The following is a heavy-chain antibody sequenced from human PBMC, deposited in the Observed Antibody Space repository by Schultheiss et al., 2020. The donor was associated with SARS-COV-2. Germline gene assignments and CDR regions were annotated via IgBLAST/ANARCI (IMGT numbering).Heavy chain of an antibody. V-gene: IGHV3-11*06. CDR1: GFTFSDHY. J-gene: IGHJ4*02. CDR3: AKERPTTTCFDY. CDR2: ISSIGSYT. Sequence: GESLKISCAASGFTFSDHYMSWIRQVPGKGLEWVSYISSIGSYTNYADSVKGRFTISRDNAKNSLYLQMNSLRAEDTAVYYCAKERPTTTCFDYWGQGVLVTVSS. D-gene: IGHD1-14*01.